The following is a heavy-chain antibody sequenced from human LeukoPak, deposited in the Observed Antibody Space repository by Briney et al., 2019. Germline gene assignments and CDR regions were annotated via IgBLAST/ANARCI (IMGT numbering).Heavy chain of an antibody. CDR1: GFTFSNAW. D-gene: IGHD3-16*01. J-gene: IGHJ4*02. CDR3: AAGFGQSDFDF. CDR2: IKSKTDAGAT. Sequence: GGSLRLSCAASGFTFSNAWMGWVRQAPGKGLEWVGRIKSKTDAGATDYAAPVKGRFTISWNDSKDTVYLQMNSLKTDDTAVYYCAAGFGQSDFDFWGQGTLVTVSS. V-gene: IGHV3-15*01.